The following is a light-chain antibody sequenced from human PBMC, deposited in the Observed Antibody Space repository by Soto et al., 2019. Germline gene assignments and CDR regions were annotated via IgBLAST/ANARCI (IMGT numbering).Light chain of an antibody. CDR2: GAS. J-gene: IGKJ4*01. Sequence: EIVMTQSPSTLSVSPGERATLSCRASQSVSSNLAWYQQKPGQAPRLLIYGASTRATGIPARFSGSGSGTEFTLTISSLQSEDFAVYYCQQSVTFGGGTKVDIK. V-gene: IGKV3-15*01. CDR3: QQSVT. CDR1: QSVSSN.